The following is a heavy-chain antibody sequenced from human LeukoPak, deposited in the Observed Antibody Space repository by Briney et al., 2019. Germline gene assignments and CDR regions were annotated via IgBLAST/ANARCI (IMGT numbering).Heavy chain of an antibody. CDR3: ARIDYGDYEGWFDP. CDR2: ISGSGGST. D-gene: IGHD4-17*01. J-gene: IGHJ5*02. V-gene: IGHV3-23*01. Sequence: PGRSLRLSCAASGFTFSSYGMSWVRQAPGKGLEWVSAISGSGGSTYYADSVKGRFTISRDNSKNTLYLQMNSLRAEDTAVYYCARIDYGDYEGWFDPWGQGTLVTVSS. CDR1: GFTFSSYG.